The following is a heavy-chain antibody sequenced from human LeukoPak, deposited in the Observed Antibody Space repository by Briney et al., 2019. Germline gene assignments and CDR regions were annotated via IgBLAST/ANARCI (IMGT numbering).Heavy chain of an antibody. D-gene: IGHD3-3*01. V-gene: IGHV1-8*03. CDR3: ARRQASGYDFWSGLSFYTDV. J-gene: IGHJ6*03. Sequence: ASVKVTCKASGYTFIGYDINWVRQATGQGLEWMGWMNPNSGNTGYAQKFQGRVTITRNTSISTAYMELSSLRSEDTGVYYCARRQASGYDFWSGLSFYTDVWGKATTVTVSS. CDR2: MNPNSGNT. CDR1: GYTFIGYD.